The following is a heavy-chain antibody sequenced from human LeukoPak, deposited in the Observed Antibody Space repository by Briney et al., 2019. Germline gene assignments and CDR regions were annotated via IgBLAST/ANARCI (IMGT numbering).Heavy chain of an antibody. Sequence: ASVKVSCKASGGTFSSYAINWVRQATGQGLEWMGWMNPNSGNTGYAQKFQGRVTITRNTSISTAYMELSSLRSEDTAVYYCARVGYSSGWYGVYYYYYMDVWGKGTTVTVSS. V-gene: IGHV1-8*03. CDR2: MNPNSGNT. J-gene: IGHJ6*03. CDR3: ARVGYSSGWYGVYYYYYMDV. CDR1: GGTFSSYA. D-gene: IGHD6-19*01.